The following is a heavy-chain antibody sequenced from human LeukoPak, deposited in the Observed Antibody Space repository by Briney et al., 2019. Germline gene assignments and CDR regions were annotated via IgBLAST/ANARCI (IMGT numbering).Heavy chain of an antibody. V-gene: IGHV3-53*01. Sequence: GGSLRLSCAASGFTVSSNYMSWVRQAPGKGLEWVSVIYSGGSTYYADSVKGRFTISRDNSKNTLYLQMNSLRAEDTAVYYCARVNWNDFGAFDIWGQGTMVTVSS. CDR2: IYSGGST. J-gene: IGHJ3*02. CDR1: GFTVSSNY. D-gene: IGHD1-20*01. CDR3: ARVNWNDFGAFDI.